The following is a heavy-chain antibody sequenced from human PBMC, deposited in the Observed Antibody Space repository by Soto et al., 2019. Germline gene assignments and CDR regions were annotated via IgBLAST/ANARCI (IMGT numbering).Heavy chain of an antibody. CDR3: AREVVVVPDCMDV. Sequence: PGGSLRLSCAASGFTFSSYWMSWVRQAPGKGLEWVANIKQDGSEKYYVDSAKGRFTISRDNAKNSLYLQMNSLRAEDTAVYYCAREVVVVPDCMDVWGKGTTVTVSS. D-gene: IGHD2-2*01. CDR1: GFTFSSYW. J-gene: IGHJ6*03. CDR2: IKQDGSEK. V-gene: IGHV3-7*01.